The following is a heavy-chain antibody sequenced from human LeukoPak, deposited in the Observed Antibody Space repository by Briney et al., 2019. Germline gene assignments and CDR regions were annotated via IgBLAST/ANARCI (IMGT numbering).Heavy chain of an antibody. CDR2: ISPSGGST. CDR3: ARDRGRDPTGISGAFDI. V-gene: IGHV1-46*01. J-gene: IGHJ3*02. CDR1: GYTFTSYY. Sequence: ASVKVSCKASGYTFTSYYMHWVRQAPGQGLEWMGIISPSGGSTSYAQKFQGRVTITRDMSTSTVYMELSSLRSEDTAVYYCARDRGRDPTGISGAFDIWGQGTMVTVSS. D-gene: IGHD3-10*01.